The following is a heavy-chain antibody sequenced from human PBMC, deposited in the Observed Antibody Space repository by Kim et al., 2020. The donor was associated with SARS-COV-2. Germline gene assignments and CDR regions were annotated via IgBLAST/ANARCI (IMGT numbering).Heavy chain of an antibody. V-gene: IGHV1-46*01. CDR2: INPSGGST. D-gene: IGHD6-19*01. J-gene: IGHJ4*02. Sequence: ASVKVSCKASGYTFTSYYMHWVRQAPGQGLEWMGIINPSGGSTSYAQKFQGRVTMTRDTSTSTVYMELSSLRSEDTAVYYCARDVGIAVAGFTFDYWGQGSLVTVSS. CDR1: GYTFTSYY. CDR3: ARDVGIAVAGFTFDY.